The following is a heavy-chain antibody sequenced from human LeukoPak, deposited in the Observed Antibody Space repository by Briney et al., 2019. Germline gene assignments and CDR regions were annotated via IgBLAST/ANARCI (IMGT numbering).Heavy chain of an antibody. D-gene: IGHD5-24*01. J-gene: IGHJ4*02. CDR1: GFTFSDYG. CDR3: TRDSARRDGYNFDY. CDR2: ISYDGSDK. V-gene: IGHV3-30*03. Sequence: GGSLRLSCAASGFTFSDYGMHWVRQAPGKGLEWVTFISYDGSDKYYADSVKGRFTISRDNSKNTLYLQMNSLRAEDTAVYYCTRDSARRDGYNFDYWGQGTLVTVSS.